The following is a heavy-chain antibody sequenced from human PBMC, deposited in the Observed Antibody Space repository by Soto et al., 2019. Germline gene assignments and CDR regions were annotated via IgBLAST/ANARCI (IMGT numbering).Heavy chain of an antibody. J-gene: IGHJ3*02. D-gene: IGHD6-19*01. CDR1: GYTFTSYG. Sequence: QVQLVQSGAEVKKPGASVKVSCKASGYTFTSYGISWVRQAPGQGLEWMGWISAYNGNTNYAQKLPGRVTMTTDTSTRTAYVELRSLRSDDTAVYYCASTSIAVAGNDAFDIWGQGTMVTVSS. CDR3: ASTSIAVAGNDAFDI. V-gene: IGHV1-18*01. CDR2: ISAYNGNT.